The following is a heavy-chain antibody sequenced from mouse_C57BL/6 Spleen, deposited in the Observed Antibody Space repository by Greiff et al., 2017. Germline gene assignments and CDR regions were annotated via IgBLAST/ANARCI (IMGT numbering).Heavy chain of an antibody. Sequence: VHVKQSGPELVKPGASVKISCKASGYSFTDYNMNWVKQSHGKSLEWIGVINPNYGTTSYNQKFKGKATLTVDQSSSTAYMQLNSLTSEESAVDYGARSPASPEAMDYWGQGTSVTVSS. V-gene: IGHV1-39*01. CDR2: INPNYGTT. D-gene: IGHD6-1*01. CDR3: ARSPASPEAMDY. J-gene: IGHJ4*01. CDR1: GYSFTDYN.